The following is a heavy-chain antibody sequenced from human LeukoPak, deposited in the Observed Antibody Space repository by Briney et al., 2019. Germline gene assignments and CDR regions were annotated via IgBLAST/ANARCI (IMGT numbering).Heavy chain of an antibody. CDR1: GGTFSSYA. Sequence: ASVKVSCKASGGTFSSYAISWVRQAPGQGLEWMGRINPNSGGTNYAQKFQGRVTMTRDTSISTAYMELSRLRSDDTAVYYCARGDSGGYHYWGQEPLVTVSS. CDR2: INPNSGGT. CDR3: ARGDSGGYHY. D-gene: IGHD1-26*01. J-gene: IGHJ4*02. V-gene: IGHV1-2*06.